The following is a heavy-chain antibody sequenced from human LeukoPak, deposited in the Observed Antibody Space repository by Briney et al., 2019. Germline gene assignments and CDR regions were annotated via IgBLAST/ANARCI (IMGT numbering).Heavy chain of an antibody. CDR3: ARGDGDRAFDI. V-gene: IGHV1-69*13. D-gene: IGHD4-17*01. J-gene: IGHJ3*02. CDR1: GGTFSSYA. CDR2: IIPIFGTA. Sequence: ASVKVSCKASGGTFSSYAISWVRQAPGQGLEWMGGIIPIFGTANYAQKFQGRVTITADESTSTAYMELSSLGSEDTAVYYCARGDGDRAFDIWGQGTMVTVSS.